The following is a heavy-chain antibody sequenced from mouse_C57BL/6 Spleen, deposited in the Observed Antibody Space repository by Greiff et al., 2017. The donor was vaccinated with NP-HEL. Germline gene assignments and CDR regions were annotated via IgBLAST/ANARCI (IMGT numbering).Heavy chain of an antibody. D-gene: IGHD1-1*01. CDR2: IDPEDGET. CDR3: ALITTVVAAFAY. Sequence: EVKLEESGAELVKPGASVKLSCTASGFNIKDYYMHWVKQRTEQGLEWIGRIDPEDGETKYAPKFQGKATITADTSSNTAYLQLSSLTSEDTAVYYCALITTVVAAFAYWGQGTLVTVSA. J-gene: IGHJ3*01. V-gene: IGHV14-2*01. CDR1: GFNIKDYY.